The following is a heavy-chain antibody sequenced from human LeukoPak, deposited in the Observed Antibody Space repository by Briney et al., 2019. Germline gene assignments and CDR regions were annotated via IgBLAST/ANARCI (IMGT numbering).Heavy chain of an antibody. J-gene: IGHJ4*02. CDR2: FDPEHGEM. V-gene: IGHV1-24*01. CDR1: GDTLTELS. Sequence: ASVKVSCKVCGDTLTELSTHWVRQAPGKGLEWMGGFDPEHGEMIYAQKLQGRVTMPEDRSTDTAYMELSSLRSEDTAVYYCATGGPWDLLKYWGQGTLVTVSS. D-gene: IGHD3-9*01. CDR3: ATGGPWDLLKY.